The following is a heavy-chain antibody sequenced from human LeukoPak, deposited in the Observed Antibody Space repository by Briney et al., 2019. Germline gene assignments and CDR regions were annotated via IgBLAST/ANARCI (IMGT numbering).Heavy chain of an antibody. J-gene: IGHJ4*02. CDR3: ARDIRGNDY. CDR1: GFTFSSYS. Sequence: GGSLRLSCAASGFTFSSYSMNWVRQAPGEGLEWVSYISSSSSTIYYADSVKGRFTISRDNAKNSLYLQMNSLRAEDTAVYYCARDIRGNDYWGQGTLVTVSS. CDR2: ISSSSSTI. V-gene: IGHV3-48*01. D-gene: IGHD3-10*01.